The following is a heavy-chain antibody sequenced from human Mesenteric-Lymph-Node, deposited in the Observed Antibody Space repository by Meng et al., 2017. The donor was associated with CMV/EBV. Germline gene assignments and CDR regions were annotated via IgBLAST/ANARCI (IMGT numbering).Heavy chain of an antibody. CDR3: ARELGATGAFDI. Sequence: GESLKISCAASGFTFSDFWMNWVRQAPGKGLELVAKIKQDGSEKYYVDSVMGRFTISRDNGKNSLYLQMNSLRPDDTAVYYCARELGATGAFDIWGQGTMVTVSS. CDR2: IKQDGSEK. J-gene: IGHJ3*02. CDR1: GFTFSDFW. V-gene: IGHV3-7*01. D-gene: IGHD1-26*01.